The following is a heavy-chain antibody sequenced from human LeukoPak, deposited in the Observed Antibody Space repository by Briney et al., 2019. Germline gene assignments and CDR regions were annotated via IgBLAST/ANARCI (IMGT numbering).Heavy chain of an antibody. CDR1: GFAFSSYA. D-gene: IGHD6-13*01. Sequence: GGSLRLSCAASGFAFSSYAMSWVRQAPGKGLEWVSAISGSGGSTYYADSVKGRFTISRDNSENTLYLQMNSLRAEDTAVYYCAKGGVIAAAGTFDYWGQGTLVTVSS. CDR2: ISGSGGST. CDR3: AKGGVIAAAGTFDY. V-gene: IGHV3-23*01. J-gene: IGHJ4*02.